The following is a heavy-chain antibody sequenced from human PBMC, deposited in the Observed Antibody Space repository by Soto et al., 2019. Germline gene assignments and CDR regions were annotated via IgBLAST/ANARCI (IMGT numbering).Heavy chain of an antibody. CDR2: VNPSGGHT. J-gene: IGHJ4*02. CDR1: GDTFTDYY. V-gene: IGHV1-46*01. D-gene: IGHD2-21*02. CDR3: ARGGHVVGVTAALDY. Sequence: QVQLMQSGAEVKKPGASVKVSCKASGDTFTDYYIHWVRQAPGQGLEWMGTVNPSGGHTTYAQHFLGRVTMTRDTSTSTLYIELTSLTSDDTAIYYCARGGHVVGVTAALDYWGQGTLVTVSS.